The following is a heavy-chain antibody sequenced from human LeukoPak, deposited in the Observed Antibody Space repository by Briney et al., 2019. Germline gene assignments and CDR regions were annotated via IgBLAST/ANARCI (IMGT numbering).Heavy chain of an antibody. D-gene: IGHD6-13*01. J-gene: IGHJ6*03. CDR2: ISSSGSTI. CDR3: ARVVGWAAAGIYYYYMDV. V-gene: IGHV3-48*04. CDR1: GFTFSRYW. Sequence: GGSLRLSRAASGFTFSRYWMNWVRQAPGKGLEWVSYISSSGSTIYYADSVKGRFTISRDNAKNSLYLQMNSLRAEDTAVYYCARVVGWAAAGIYYYYMDVWGKGTTVTVSS.